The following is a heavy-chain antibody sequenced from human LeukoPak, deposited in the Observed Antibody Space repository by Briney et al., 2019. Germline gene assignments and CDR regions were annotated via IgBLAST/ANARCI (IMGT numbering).Heavy chain of an antibody. Sequence: GGSLRLSCAASGFTFSSNAMSWVRQTPEKGLEWVANIKGDGSLINYADSVKGRFTISRDNAKNSLSLQMNSLTADDTGLYYCAREGLPYSRDYWGQGTLVTVSS. D-gene: IGHD4-11*01. V-gene: IGHV3-7*01. CDR2: IKGDGSLI. CDR1: GFTFSSNA. CDR3: AREGLPYSRDY. J-gene: IGHJ4*02.